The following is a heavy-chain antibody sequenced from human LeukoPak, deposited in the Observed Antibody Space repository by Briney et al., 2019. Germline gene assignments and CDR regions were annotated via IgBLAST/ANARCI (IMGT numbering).Heavy chain of an antibody. Sequence: GGSLRLSCAASGFTFSSYWMSWVRQAPGKGLEWVANIKQDGSEKYYVDSVKGRFTMSRDNAKNPLYLQMNSLRAEDTAVYYCARDRGVAVAPGDPYYYYYGMDVWGQGTTVTVSS. CDR3: ARDRGVAVAPGDPYYYYYGMDV. D-gene: IGHD6-19*01. V-gene: IGHV3-7*01. J-gene: IGHJ6*02. CDR1: GFTFSSYW. CDR2: IKQDGSEK.